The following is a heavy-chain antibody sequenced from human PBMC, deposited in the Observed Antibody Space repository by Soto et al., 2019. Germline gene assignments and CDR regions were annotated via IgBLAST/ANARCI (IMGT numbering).Heavy chain of an antibody. CDR1: GFTFGAFA. D-gene: IGHD1-26*01. CDR2: ISGSGGST. CDR3: ATYSGNYERYGVYYGMDV. J-gene: IGHJ6*02. V-gene: IGHV3-23*01. Sequence: PGGSLRLSCAASGFTFGAFAMAWVRQRPVNGLEWVSSISGSGGSTYYADSVKGQFTISRDNSKNTLYLQMNSLRAEDTAVYYCATYSGNYERYGVYYGMDVWGQGTTVTVSS.